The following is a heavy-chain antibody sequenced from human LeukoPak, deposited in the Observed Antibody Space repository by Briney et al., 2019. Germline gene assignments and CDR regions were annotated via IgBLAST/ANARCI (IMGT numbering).Heavy chain of an antibody. D-gene: IGHD2-2*02. CDR3: ARDSSHCSSTSCYTGWFDP. V-gene: IGHV4-59*01. J-gene: IGHJ5*02. Sequence: KASETLSLTCTVSGASITSYYWSWNRQPPGKGLEWIGYIYYSGSTNYNPSLKSRVTISLDTSKNQFSLKLNSVTAADTAVYYCARDSSHCSSTSCYTGWFDPWGQGTLVTVSS. CDR1: GASITSYY. CDR2: IYYSGST.